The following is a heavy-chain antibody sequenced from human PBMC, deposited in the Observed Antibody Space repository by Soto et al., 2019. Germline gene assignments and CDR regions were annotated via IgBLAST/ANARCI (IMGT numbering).Heavy chain of an antibody. CDR3: ARDKNYYYYGMDV. V-gene: IGHV4-34*01. CDR2: LNHSGST. J-gene: IGHJ6*02. CDR1: GGSFSGYY. Sequence: PSETLSLTCAVYGGSFSGYYWNWIRQPPGKGPEWIGELNHSGSTKYNPSLKSRVSISVDTSKNQFSLRLNSVTAADTAVYYCARDKNYYYYGMDVWGQGTTVTVSS.